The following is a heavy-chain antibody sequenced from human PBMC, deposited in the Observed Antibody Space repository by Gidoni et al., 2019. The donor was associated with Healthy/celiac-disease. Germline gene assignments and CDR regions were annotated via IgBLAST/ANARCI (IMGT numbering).Heavy chain of an antibody. CDR3: ARSEDYYYYYMDV. CDR2: ISYDGSNK. J-gene: IGHJ6*03. CDR1: GFTFSSYA. V-gene: IGHV3-30-3*01. Sequence: QVQLVESGGGVVQPGRSLRLSCAASGFTFSSYAMHWVRQAPGKGLEWVAVISYDGSNKYYADSVKGRFTISRDNSKNTLYLQMNSLRAEDTAVYYCARSEDYYYYYMDVWGKGTTVTVSS.